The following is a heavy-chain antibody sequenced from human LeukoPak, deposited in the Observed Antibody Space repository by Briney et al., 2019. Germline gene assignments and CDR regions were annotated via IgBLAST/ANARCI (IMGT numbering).Heavy chain of an antibody. J-gene: IGHJ4*02. CDR1: GYTFIGYY. CDR3: ASLGSGWSSAFDY. D-gene: IGHD6-19*01. V-gene: IGHV1-2*02. Sequence: ASVKVSCKASGYTFIGYYMHWVRQAPGQGLEWMGWINPNSGGTNYAQKFQGRVTMTRDTSISTAYMELSRLRSDDTAVYYCASLGSGWSSAFDYWGQGTLVTVSS. CDR2: INPNSGGT.